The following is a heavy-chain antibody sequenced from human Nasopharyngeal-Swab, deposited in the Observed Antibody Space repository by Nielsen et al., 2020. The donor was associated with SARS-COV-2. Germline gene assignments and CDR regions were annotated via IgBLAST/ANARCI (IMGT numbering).Heavy chain of an antibody. V-gene: IGHV3-48*03. Sequence: GGSLRLSCAASGFTFSSYEMNWVRQAPGKGLEWVSYISSSGSTIYYADSVKGRFTISRDNAKNSLYLQMNSLRAEDTAVYYCARDGSGTIAAAGPYYFDYWGQGTLVTGLL. D-gene: IGHD6-13*01. J-gene: IGHJ4*02. CDR2: ISSSGSTI. CDR1: GFTFSSYE. CDR3: ARDGSGTIAAAGPYYFDY.